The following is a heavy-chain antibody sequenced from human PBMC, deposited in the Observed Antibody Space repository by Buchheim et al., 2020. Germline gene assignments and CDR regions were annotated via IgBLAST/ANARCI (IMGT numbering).Heavy chain of an antibody. Sequence: QVQLQESGPGLMKPSQTLSLTCTVSGGSISSGGYYWSWIRQHPGKGLEWIGYIYYSGNTYCNPSLKSRVTILLDPYQYQVFLKLSSVTASDTAVYYCARVRAGSSYRFDYWGQGTL. D-gene: IGHD6-6*01. CDR1: GGSISSGGYY. V-gene: IGHV4-31*03. CDR3: ARVRAGSSYRFDY. CDR2: IYYSGNT. J-gene: IGHJ4*02.